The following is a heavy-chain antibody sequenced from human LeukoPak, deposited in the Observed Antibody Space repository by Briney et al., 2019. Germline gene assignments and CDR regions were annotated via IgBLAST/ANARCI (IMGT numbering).Heavy chain of an antibody. V-gene: IGHV1-24*01. Sequence: ASVKVSCKVSGYTLTELSMHWVRQAPGKGLEWMGGFDPEDGETICAQKFQGRVTMTEDTSTDTAYMELSSLRSEDTAVYYCAAGRGIVVVPAAIIFDYWGQGTLVTVSS. D-gene: IGHD2-2*02. CDR2: FDPEDGET. CDR1: GYTLTELS. CDR3: AAGRGIVVVPAAIIFDY. J-gene: IGHJ4*02.